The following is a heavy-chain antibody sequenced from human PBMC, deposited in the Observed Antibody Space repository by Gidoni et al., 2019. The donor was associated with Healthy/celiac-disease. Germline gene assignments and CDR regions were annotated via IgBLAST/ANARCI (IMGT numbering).Heavy chain of an antibody. CDR2: IIPIFGTA. D-gene: IGHD5-18*01. J-gene: IGHJ5*02. Sequence: EWMGGIIPIFGTANYAQKFQGRVTITADESTSTAYMELSSLRSEDTAVYYCARDLDGYSYGTDDWFDPWGQGTLVTVSS. V-gene: IGHV1-69*01. CDR3: ARDLDGYSYGTDDWFDP.